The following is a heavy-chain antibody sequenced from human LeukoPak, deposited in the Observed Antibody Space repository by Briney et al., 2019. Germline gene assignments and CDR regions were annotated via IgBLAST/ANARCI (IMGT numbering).Heavy chain of an antibody. D-gene: IGHD2-21*01. CDR2: ISGSGGST. Sequence: GGSLRLSCAASGFTFSSYATSWVRQAPGKGLEWVSAISGSGGSTYYADSVKGRFTISRDNSKNTLYLQMNSLRAEDTAVYYCAKDPSYSRENYWGQGTLVTVSS. V-gene: IGHV3-23*01. J-gene: IGHJ4*02. CDR1: GFTFSSYA. CDR3: AKDPSYSRENY.